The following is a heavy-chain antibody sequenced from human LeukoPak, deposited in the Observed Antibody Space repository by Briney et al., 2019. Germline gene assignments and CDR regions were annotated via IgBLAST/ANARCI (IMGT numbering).Heavy chain of an antibody. CDR3: ARGPLYDRRGYVTFDP. D-gene: IGHD3-22*01. Sequence: SETLSLTCTVSGGSINNFYWSWLRQPPGKGLEWIGNIYSSESVSYNLSLKSRVTMSVDTSKNQFSLKLNSVTAADTAVYYCARGPLYDRRGYVTFDPWGQGTLVTVSS. CDR1: GGSINNFY. J-gene: IGHJ5*02. V-gene: IGHV4-59*08. CDR2: IYSSESV.